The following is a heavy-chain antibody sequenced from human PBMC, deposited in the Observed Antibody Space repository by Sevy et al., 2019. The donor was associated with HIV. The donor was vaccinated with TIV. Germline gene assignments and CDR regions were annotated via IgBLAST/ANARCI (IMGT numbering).Heavy chain of an antibody. CDR3: ARDTQTWRGPWYGTSGADR. D-gene: IGHD1-1*01. J-gene: IGHJ5*02. V-gene: IGHV3-23*01. Sequence: GGSLRLSCTASGFTFSTYTLTWVRQAPGKGLEWVSSITPDDTHYADSVRGRFSVSRDNSKNTLYLQMDSLTVDDTAAYYCARDTQTWRGPWYGTSGADRWGQGTLVTVSS. CDR1: GFTFSTYT. CDR2: ITPDDT.